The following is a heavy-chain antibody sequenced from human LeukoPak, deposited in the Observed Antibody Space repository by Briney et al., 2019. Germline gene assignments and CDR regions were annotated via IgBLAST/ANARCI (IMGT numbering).Heavy chain of an antibody. CDR3: ARGRRESYYYDSSGHWYFDL. V-gene: IGHV4-59*01. Sequence: SETLSLTCTVSGGSISSYYWSWIRQPPGKGLEWIGYIYYSGSTNYNPSLKSRVTISVDTSKNQFSLKLLSVTAADTAVYYCARGRRESYYYDSSGHWYFDLWGRGTLVTVSS. CDR2: IYYSGST. CDR1: GGSISSYY. J-gene: IGHJ2*01. D-gene: IGHD3-22*01.